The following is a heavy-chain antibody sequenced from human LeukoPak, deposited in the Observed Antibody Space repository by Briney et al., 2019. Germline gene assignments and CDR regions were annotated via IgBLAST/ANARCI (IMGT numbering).Heavy chain of an antibody. J-gene: IGHJ4*02. Sequence: GGSLRLSCAASGFTFSIYWMHWVRQAPGKGLVWVSRINSDGSTTNYADSVKGRFTISRDNAKNTLYLQMNSLRAEDTAVSYCASSGWWAANDYWGQGTLVTVSS. CDR2: INSDGSTT. D-gene: IGHD6-19*01. CDR3: ASSGWWAANDY. V-gene: IGHV3-74*01. CDR1: GFTFSIYW.